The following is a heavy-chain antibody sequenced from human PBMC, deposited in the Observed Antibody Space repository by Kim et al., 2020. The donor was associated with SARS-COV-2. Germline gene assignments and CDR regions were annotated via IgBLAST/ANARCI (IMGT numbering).Heavy chain of an antibody. V-gene: IGHV4-34*01. Sequence: YNPSLKSRVTISVDTSKNQFSLKLSSVTAADTAVYYCARGKSGGIAAYQYWGQGTLVTVSS. J-gene: IGHJ4*02. D-gene: IGHD6-13*01. CDR3: ARGKSGGIAAYQY.